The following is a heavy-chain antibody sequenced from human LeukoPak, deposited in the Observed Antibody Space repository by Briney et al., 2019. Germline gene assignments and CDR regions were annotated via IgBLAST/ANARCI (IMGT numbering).Heavy chain of an antibody. CDR3: AREQSGTRGWYTVDY. V-gene: IGHV3-23*01. CDR2: IRPDGDRT. Sequence: PGGALRLSCAASGFTFSTYAITWVRQGRGKVLEWVSAIRPDGDRTYYANSVRGRFPISRDNSKDTVYLQINGLRVEDTAVYYCAREQSGTRGWYTVDYWGQGTLVTVSS. CDR1: GFTFSTYA. D-gene: IGHD6-19*01. J-gene: IGHJ4*02.